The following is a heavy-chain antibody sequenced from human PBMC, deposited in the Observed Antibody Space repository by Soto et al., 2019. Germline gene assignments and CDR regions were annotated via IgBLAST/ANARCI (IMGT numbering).Heavy chain of an antibody. CDR2: INPTGGSS. D-gene: IGHD2-2*01. J-gene: IGHJ6*03. CDR1: GYTFTNYF. Sequence: ASVKVSCKTSGYTFTNYFMNWVRQAPAQGLEWMGIINPTGGSSTYAQKFQGRVTMTRNTSISTAYMELSSLRSEDTAVYYCARRDWDIVVVPAGVRSATKDYYYYYYMDVWGKGTTVTVSS. CDR3: ARRDWDIVVVPAGVRSATKDYYYYYYMDV. V-gene: IGHV1-46*01.